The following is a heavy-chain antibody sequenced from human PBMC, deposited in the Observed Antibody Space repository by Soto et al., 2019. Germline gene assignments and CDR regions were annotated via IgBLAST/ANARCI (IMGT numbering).Heavy chain of an antibody. CDR2: ISGSGGRT. D-gene: IGHD6-19*01. CDR3: AKADRTGGGWYSKYYYDIDL. V-gene: IGHV3-23*01. J-gene: IGHJ6*02. Sequence: EVQLLESGGGLVQPGGSLRLSCAASEFTFSSYAMSWVRQAPGKGLEWVSAISGSGGRTHYADSVKGRFTITRDNSKNTLYLQMNSLRAEDTAVYYCAKADRTGGGWYSKYYYDIDLWGQGTTVTVSS. CDR1: EFTFSSYA.